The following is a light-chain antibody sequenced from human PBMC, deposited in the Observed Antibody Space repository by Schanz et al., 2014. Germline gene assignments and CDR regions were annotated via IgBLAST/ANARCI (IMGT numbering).Light chain of an antibody. Sequence: QSALTQPASVSGSPGQSITISCTGTSSYVGGYNYVSWYQHHPCKAPKLMIYDVNNRPSGVSSRFSGSLSGNKASLTISGLQAEDEADYSCTSYTTSRPYVFGPGTKLTVL. V-gene: IGLV2-14*03. CDR3: TSYTTSRPYV. J-gene: IGLJ1*01. CDR2: DVN. CDR1: SSYVGGYNY.